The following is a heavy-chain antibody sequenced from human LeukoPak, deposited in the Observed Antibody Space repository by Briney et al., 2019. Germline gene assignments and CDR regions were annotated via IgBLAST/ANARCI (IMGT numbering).Heavy chain of an antibody. CDR2: INPNSGGT. J-gene: IGHJ4*02. CDR1: GYTFTGYY. V-gene: IGHV1-2*02. CDR3: ATQDPDVASALDY. Sequence: VASVTVSCKASGYTFTGYYMHWVRQAPGQGLEWMGWINPNSGGTNYAQKFQGRVTMTRDTSISTAYMELSRLRSDDTAVYYCATQDPDVASALDYWGQGTLVTVSS.